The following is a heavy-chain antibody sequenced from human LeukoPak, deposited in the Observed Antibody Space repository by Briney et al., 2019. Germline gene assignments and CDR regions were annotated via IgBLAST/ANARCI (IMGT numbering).Heavy chain of an antibody. J-gene: IGHJ4*02. Sequence: PGGSLRLSCAASGFTFSSYEMYWVRQAPGKGLEWVSYISSSADTIYYADSVKGRITISRDNAKNSLYLQMNSLRAEDTAVYYCARANTDLVREVFTHLDYWGQGTLVTVSS. CDR3: ARANTDLVREVFTHLDY. D-gene: IGHD3-10*01. CDR2: ISSSADTI. V-gene: IGHV3-48*03. CDR1: GFTFSSYE.